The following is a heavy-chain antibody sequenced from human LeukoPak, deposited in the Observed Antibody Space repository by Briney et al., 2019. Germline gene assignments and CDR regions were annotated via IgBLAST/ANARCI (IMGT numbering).Heavy chain of an antibody. CDR3: ARPPGYCTNGVCGILGFDP. J-gene: IGHJ5*02. V-gene: IGHV7-4-1*02. CDR1: GYTFTSYA. D-gene: IGHD2-8*01. Sequence: GASVKVSCKASGYTFTSYAMNWVRQAPGQGLEWMGWINTNTGNPTYAQGFTGRFVFSLDTSVSTAYLQISSLKAEDTAVYYCARPPGYCTNGVCGILGFDPWGQGTLVTVSS. CDR2: INTNTGNP.